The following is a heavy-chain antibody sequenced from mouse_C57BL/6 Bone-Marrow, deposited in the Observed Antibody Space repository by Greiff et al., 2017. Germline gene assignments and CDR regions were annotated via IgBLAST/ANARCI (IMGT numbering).Heavy chain of an antibody. CDR3: VTTVVDYAKDY. J-gene: IGHJ4*01. CDR1: GFTFSSYA. D-gene: IGHD1-1*01. Sequence: EVQGVESGEGLVKPGGSLKLSCAASGFTFSSYAMSWVRQTPEKRLEWVAYISSGGDYIYYADTVKGRFTISRDNARNTLYLQMSSLKSEDTAMYYSVTTVVDYAKDYWGQGTSVTVSS. V-gene: IGHV5-9-1*02. CDR2: ISSGGDYI.